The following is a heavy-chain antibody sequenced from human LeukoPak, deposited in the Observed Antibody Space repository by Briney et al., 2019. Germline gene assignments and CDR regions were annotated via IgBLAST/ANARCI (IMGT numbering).Heavy chain of an antibody. CDR2: ISSSGSTI. CDR3: AGNVLRYFDWSMHAFDI. V-gene: IGHV3-48*03. CDR1: GFTFSSSE. D-gene: IGHD3-9*01. J-gene: IGHJ3*02. Sequence: GGSLRLSCAASGFTFSSSEMNWVRQAPGKGLEWVSYISSSGSTIYYADSVKGRFTISRDNAKNSLYLQMNSLRAEDTAVYYCAGNVLRYFDWSMHAFDIWGQGTMVTVSS.